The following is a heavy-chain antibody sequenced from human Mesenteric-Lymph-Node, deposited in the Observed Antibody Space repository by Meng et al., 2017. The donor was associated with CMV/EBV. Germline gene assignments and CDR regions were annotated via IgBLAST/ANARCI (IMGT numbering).Heavy chain of an antibody. V-gene: IGHV3-48*03. CDR2: IISSGDSI. CDR1: GVTFRSYA. D-gene: IGHD6-6*01. CDR3: AKNGIAARPDEVDS. J-gene: IGHJ4*02. Sequence: GESLKISRAASGVTFRSYAMHWVRQAPEKGLEWVSYIISSGDSIYYADSVKARFTISRDNAKNSLFLQMNGLRAGDTAVYYCAKNGIAARPDEVDSWGPGTLVTVSS.